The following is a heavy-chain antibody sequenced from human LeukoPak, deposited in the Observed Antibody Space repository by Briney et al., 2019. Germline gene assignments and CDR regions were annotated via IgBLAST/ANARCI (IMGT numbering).Heavy chain of an antibody. CDR2: IWYDGSNK. CDR1: GFTFSSYG. CDR3: AKGSYYDSSGYYYGRD. J-gene: IGHJ4*02. D-gene: IGHD3-22*01. V-gene: IGHV3-33*06. Sequence: PGGSLRLSCAASGFTFSSYGMHWVRQAPGKGLEWVAVIWYDGSNKYYADSVKGRFTISRDNSKNTLYLQMNSLRAEDTAVYYCAKGSYYDSSGYYYGRDWGQGTLVTVSS.